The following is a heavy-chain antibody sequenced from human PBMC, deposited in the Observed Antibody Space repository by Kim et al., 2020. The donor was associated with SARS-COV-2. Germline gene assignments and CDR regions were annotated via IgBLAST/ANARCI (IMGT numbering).Heavy chain of an antibody. J-gene: IGHJ4*02. CDR3: AKLVADY. CDR2: GSGGGK. V-gene: IGHV3-23*01. D-gene: IGHD2-2*01. Sequence: GSGGGKDYADLGKGRFTISRDNSKNTLYLQMNSLRAEDTAVYYCAKLVADYWGQGTPVTVSS.